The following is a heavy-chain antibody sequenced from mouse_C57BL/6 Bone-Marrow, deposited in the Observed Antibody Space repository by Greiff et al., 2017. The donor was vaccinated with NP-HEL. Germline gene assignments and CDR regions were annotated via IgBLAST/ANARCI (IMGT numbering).Heavy chain of an antibody. CDR1: GYAFSSYW. V-gene: IGHV1-80*01. D-gene: IGHD2-4*01. CDR2: IYPGDGDT. J-gene: IGHJ1*03. CDR3: ARWDYDEYFDV. Sequence: VQLVESGAELVKPGASVKISCKASGYAFSSYWMNWVKQRPGKGLEWIGQIYPGDGDTNYNGKFKGKATLTADKSSSTAYMQLSSLTSEDSAVYFCARWDYDEYFDVWGTGTTVTVSS.